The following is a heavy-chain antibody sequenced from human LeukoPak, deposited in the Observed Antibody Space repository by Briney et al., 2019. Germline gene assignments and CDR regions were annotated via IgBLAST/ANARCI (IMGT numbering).Heavy chain of an antibody. Sequence: GGSLRLSCAASGFTFSDYNMRWIRQAPGKGLEWVSSISRSGSTKYYADSVKGRFTISRDNSKNTLYLQMNSLRAEDTAVYYCAKPPSNSSGWAELDYWGQGTLVTVSS. D-gene: IGHD6-19*01. CDR1: GFTFSDYN. V-gene: IGHV3-11*04. J-gene: IGHJ4*02. CDR3: AKPPSNSSGWAELDY. CDR2: ISRSGSTK.